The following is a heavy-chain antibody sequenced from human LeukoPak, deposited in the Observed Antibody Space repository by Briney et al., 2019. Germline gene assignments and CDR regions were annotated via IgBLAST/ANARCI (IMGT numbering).Heavy chain of an antibody. D-gene: IGHD3-22*01. CDR1: GGSISSYY. V-gene: IGHV4-4*07. J-gene: IGHJ4*02. CDR2: IYTSGST. Sequence: SETLSLTCTVSGGSISSYYWSWIRQPAGKGLEWIGRIYTSGSTNYNPSLKSRVTMSVDTSKSHFSLKLSSVTAADTAVYYCARDYFDSSGYRWFAYRGQGTLVTVSS. CDR3: ARDYFDSSGYRWFAY.